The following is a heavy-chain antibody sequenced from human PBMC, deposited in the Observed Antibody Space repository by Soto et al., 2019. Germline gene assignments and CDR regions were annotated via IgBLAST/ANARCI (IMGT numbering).Heavy chain of an antibody. V-gene: IGHV1-2*02. CDR2: INPDSGGT. J-gene: IGHJ2*01. Sequence: QVQLVQSGAEVKKPGASVKVSCKASGYTFTIYYMHWVRQAPGQGLEWMGWINPDSGGTKYAQKFQGGVTMTRDTSIRTVYMERSSLRSDATAVYYCAREIRSGYYKYWYFDLWGRGTLVTVSS. CDR3: AREIRSGYYKYWYFDL. D-gene: IGHD3-3*01. CDR1: GYTFTIYY.